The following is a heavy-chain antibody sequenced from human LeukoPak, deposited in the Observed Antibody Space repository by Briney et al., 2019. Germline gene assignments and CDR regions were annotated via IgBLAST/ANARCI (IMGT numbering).Heavy chain of an antibody. CDR3: AKKRSRGYSSGWSFDY. CDR1: GFTFSSYE. CDR2: ITGSGDTI. J-gene: IGHJ4*02. Sequence: GGSLRLSCAASGFTFSSYEMNWVRQAPGKGLEWISYITGSGDTIYYADSVKGRFTISRDNSKNTLYLQMNSLRAEDTAVYYCAKKRSRGYSSGWSFDYWGQGTLVTVSS. D-gene: IGHD6-19*01. V-gene: IGHV3-23*01.